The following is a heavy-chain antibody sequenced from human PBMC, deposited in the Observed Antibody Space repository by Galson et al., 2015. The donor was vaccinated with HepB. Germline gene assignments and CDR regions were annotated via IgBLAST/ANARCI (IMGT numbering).Heavy chain of an antibody. D-gene: IGHD5-24*01. CDR3: ARHQEMATIAAPFDY. CDR1: GYRFTSYW. V-gene: IGHV5-51*01. Sequence: QSGAEVKKPGESLKISCTGSGYRFTSYWIGWVRQMPGKGLEWMGIIYPGDSNTRYSSSFQGQVTISADKSISTAYLQCSSLKASDTAMYYCARHQEMATIAAPFDYWGQGTLFTVSS. CDR2: IYPGDSNT. J-gene: IGHJ4*02.